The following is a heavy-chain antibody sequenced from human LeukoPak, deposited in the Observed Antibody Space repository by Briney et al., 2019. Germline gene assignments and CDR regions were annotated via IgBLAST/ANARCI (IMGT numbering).Heavy chain of an antibody. D-gene: IGHD3-16*01. CDR1: GFTFSSYG. V-gene: IGHV3-30*18. J-gene: IGHJ3*02. Sequence: PGRSLRLSCAASGFTFSSYGMHWVRQAPGKGLEWVAVISYDGSNQYYADSVKGRFTISRDNPKNTLYLQMNSLRAEDTAVYYCAKDKGGGYGNDGFDIWGRGTMVTVSS. CDR3: AKDKGGGYGNDGFDI. CDR2: ISYDGSNQ.